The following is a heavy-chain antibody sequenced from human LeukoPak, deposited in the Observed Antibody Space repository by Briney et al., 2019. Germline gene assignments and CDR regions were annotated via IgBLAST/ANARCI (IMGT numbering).Heavy chain of an antibody. CDR2: ISSSGSTI. V-gene: IGHV3-48*03. Sequence: PGGSLRLSCAASGFTFSTYEMNWVRQAPGKGLEWVSYISSSGSTIYDTDSVKGRFTISRDNAKNSLYLQMNSLRAEDTAVYYCARDPYYGDYVVWGQGTLVTVSS. J-gene: IGHJ4*02. CDR3: ARDPYYGDYVV. D-gene: IGHD4-17*01. CDR1: GFTFSTYE.